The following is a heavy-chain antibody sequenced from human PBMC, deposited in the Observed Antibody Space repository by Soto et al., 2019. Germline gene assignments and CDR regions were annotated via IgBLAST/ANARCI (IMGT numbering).Heavy chain of an antibody. Sequence: QVQLVESGGGVVQPGRSLRLSCAASGFTFYKYGMHWVRQAPGKGLEWVALISHDGSNKYYVDSVKVRFTIARDNSKNTVFLQMNSLRPEDTALYFCAKDDSKRWYNYYAMDVWGQGTTVTVSS. J-gene: IGHJ6*02. CDR2: ISHDGSNK. D-gene: IGHD3-22*01. V-gene: IGHV3-30*18. CDR1: GFTFYKYG. CDR3: AKDDSKRWYNYYAMDV.